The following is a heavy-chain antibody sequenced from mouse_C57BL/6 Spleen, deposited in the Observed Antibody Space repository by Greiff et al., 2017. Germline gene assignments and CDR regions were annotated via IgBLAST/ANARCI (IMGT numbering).Heavy chain of an antibody. CDR2: ISYDGSN. D-gene: IGHD2-4*01. Sequence: EVKLQESGPGLVKPSQSLSLTCSVTGYSITSGYYWNWIRQFPGNKLEWMGYISYDGSNNYNPSLKNRISITRDTSKNQFFLKLNSVTTEDTATYYCAREGAYDYDGGDWYFDVWGTGTTVTVSS. CDR3: AREGAYDYDGGDWYFDV. J-gene: IGHJ1*03. CDR1: GYSITSGYY. V-gene: IGHV3-6*01.